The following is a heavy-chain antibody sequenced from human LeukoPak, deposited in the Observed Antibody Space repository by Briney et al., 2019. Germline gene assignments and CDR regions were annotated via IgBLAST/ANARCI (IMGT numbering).Heavy chain of an antibody. CDR3: ARFPDYGDYVSYFDY. J-gene: IGHJ4*02. CDR2: INHSGST. Sequence: PSETLSLTCAVYGGSFSGYYWSWIRQPPGKGLEWIGEINHSGSTNYNPSLKSRVTISVDTSKNQFSLKLSSVTAADTAVYYCARFPDYGDYVSYFDYWGQGTLVTVSS. CDR1: GGSFSGYY. D-gene: IGHD4-17*01. V-gene: IGHV4-34*01.